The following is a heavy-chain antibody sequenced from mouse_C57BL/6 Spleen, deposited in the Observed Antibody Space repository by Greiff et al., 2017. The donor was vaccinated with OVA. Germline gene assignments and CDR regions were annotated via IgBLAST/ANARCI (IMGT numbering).Heavy chain of an antibody. D-gene: IGHD2-10*01. CDR1: GFTFSSYA. V-gene: IGHV5-4*03. J-gene: IGHJ3*01. CDR3: ASDGAYYVFAD. CDR2: ISAGGSYT. Sequence: EVNVVESGGGLVKPGGSLKLSCAASGFTFSSYAMSWVRQTPEQRLEWVAAISAGGSYTYYPDNVKGRFTISRDNAKNYLYLQMSHLKSEDTAKYYCASDGAYYVFADWGQGTLVTVSA.